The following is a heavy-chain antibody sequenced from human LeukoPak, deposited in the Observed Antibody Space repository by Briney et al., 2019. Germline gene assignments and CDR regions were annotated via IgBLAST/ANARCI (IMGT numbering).Heavy chain of an antibody. J-gene: IGHJ2*01. D-gene: IGHD3-10*01. Sequence: GGTLRLSCAAPGYTPSSYVMSWVRQAPGKRLEWVSAISGSGGSTYYTDSLKGRFTISRDKSKTTLYLQMNSLRAEDTAVYYCAKDRGLSGYYGSGSYYTARYWYFDLWGRGTLVTVSS. CDR1: GYTPSSYV. CDR2: ISGSGGST. V-gene: IGHV3-23*01. CDR3: AKDRGLSGYYGSGSYYTARYWYFDL.